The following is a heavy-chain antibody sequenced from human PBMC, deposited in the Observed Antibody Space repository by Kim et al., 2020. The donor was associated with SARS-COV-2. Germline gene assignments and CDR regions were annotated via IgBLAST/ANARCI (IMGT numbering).Heavy chain of an antibody. Sequence: SETLSLTCAVYGGSFSGYYWSWIRQPPGKGLEWIGEINHSGSTNYNPSLKSRVTISVDTSKNQFSLKLSSVTAADTAVYYCARVGPQDYWGQGTLVTVSS. CDR1: GGSFSGYY. V-gene: IGHV4-34*01. J-gene: IGHJ4*02. CDR2: INHSGST. CDR3: ARVGPQDY.